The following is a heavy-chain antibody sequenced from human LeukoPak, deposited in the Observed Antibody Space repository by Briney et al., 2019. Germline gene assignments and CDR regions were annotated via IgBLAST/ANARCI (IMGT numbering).Heavy chain of an antibody. CDR1: GYIFTSYY. J-gene: IGHJ3*02. CDR2: INPSGGST. D-gene: IGHD3-10*01. Sequence: ASVKVSCKASGYIFTSYYMHWVRQAPGQGLEWMGIINPSGGSTSYAQKFQGRVTMTRDTSTSTVYMELSSLRSEDTAVYYCAREGGAAYYYGSGRIYDDAFDIWGQGTMVTVSS. V-gene: IGHV1-46*01. CDR3: AREGGAAYYYGSGRIYDDAFDI.